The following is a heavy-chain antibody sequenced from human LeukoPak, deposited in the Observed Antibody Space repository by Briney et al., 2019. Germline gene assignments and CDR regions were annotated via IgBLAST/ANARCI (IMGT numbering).Heavy chain of an antibody. CDR3: ARESPYGDYAIDY. J-gene: IGHJ4*02. V-gene: IGHV1-2*06. CDR2: INPNSGGT. CDR1: GYTFTGYY. Sequence: ASVKVSCKASGYTFTGYYMHWVRQAPGQGLEWMGRINPNSGGTNYAQKFQGRVTMTRDTSISTAYMELSRLRSDDTAVYYCARESPYGDYAIDYWGQGTLVTVSS. D-gene: IGHD4-17*01.